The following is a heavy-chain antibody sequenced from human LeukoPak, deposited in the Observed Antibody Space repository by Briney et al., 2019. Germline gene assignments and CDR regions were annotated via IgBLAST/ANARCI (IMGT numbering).Heavy chain of an antibody. D-gene: IGHD3-9*01. CDR3: ARDLDYDILTGYYRDYGMDV. Sequence: ASVKVSCKASGYTFTSYGISWVRQAPGQGLEWMGWISAYNGNTNYAQKLQGSVTMTTDTSTSTAYMELRSLRSDYTAVYYRARDLDYDILTGYYRDYGMDVWGQGTTVTVSS. CDR1: GYTFTSYG. CDR2: ISAYNGNT. J-gene: IGHJ6*02. V-gene: IGHV1-18*01.